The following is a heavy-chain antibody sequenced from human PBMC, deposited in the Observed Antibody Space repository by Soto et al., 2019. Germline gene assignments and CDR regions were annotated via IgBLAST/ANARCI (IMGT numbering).Heavy chain of an antibody. V-gene: IGHV3-74*01. Sequence: PWVSLRLPCAAAGGTCVSYWMHWVRQAPGKGLVWVSRINSDGSSTSYADSVKGRFTISRDNAKNTLYLQMNSLRAEDPAVYYCQRAHHERYGCTLSAPWGNGTSVPVS. CDR2: INSDGSST. CDR1: GGTCVSYW. J-gene: IGHJ6*01. CDR3: QRAHHERYGCTLSAP. D-gene: IGHD3-10*01.